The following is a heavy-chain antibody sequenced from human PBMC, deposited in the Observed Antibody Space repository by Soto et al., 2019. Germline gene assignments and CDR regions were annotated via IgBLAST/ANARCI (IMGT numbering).Heavy chain of an antibody. J-gene: IGHJ4*02. Sequence: GGSLRLSCAASGFTFDSYGMHWVRQAPGKGLEWVALVWPYWATGIKEHYADSVKGRSTISRDGSKNMVFLEINNLRGEDTAVYYCARVGGSYYFDHWGQGTLVTVSS. V-gene: IGHV3-33*01. CDR2: VWPYWATGIKE. CDR1: GFTFDSYG. D-gene: IGHD3-16*01. CDR3: ARVGGSYYFDH.